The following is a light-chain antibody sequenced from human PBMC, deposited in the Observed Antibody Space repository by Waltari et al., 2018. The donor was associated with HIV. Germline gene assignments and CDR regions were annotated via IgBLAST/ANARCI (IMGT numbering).Light chain of an antibody. J-gene: IGKJ4*01. CDR1: QNISSY. V-gene: IGKV1-39*01. CDR2: AAS. CDR3: QQSFNTPLT. Sequence: DIQMTQSPSSLSASIGDRVTLTCRASQNISSYLNWYQQKPGKAPRFLIYAASSLQNGVPSTFSGSGSGTDFTLTISSLQREDFATYYCQQSFNTPLTFGGGTKVEIK.